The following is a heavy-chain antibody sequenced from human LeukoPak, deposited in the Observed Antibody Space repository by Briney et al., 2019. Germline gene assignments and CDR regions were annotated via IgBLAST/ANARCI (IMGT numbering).Heavy chain of an antibody. J-gene: IGHJ4*02. D-gene: IGHD6-25*01. Sequence: PGGSLRLSCAASGFTVSSNYMSWVRQAPGKGLEWVSVIYSGCSTYYADSVKGRFTISRDNSKNTLYLQMNSLRAEDTAVYYCARARAAVPDYWGQGTLVTVSS. CDR3: ARARAAVPDY. CDR2: IYSGCST. CDR1: GFTVSSNY. V-gene: IGHV3-66*01.